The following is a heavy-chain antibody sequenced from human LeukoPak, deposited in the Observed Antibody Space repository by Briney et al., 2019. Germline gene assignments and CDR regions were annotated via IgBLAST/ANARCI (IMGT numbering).Heavy chain of an antibody. CDR1: GGSISSSNSS. V-gene: IGHV4-39*07. CDR3: ARKREGPATGIDS. CDR2: IYSRGNT. Sequence: PSETLSLTCSVSGGSISSSNSSWGWIRQSPGTGLEWIGNIYSRGNTYYNPSLKSRVTISIDTSENQFSLKLRSVTAADTAVYYCARKREGPATGIDSWGQGTLVTVSS. D-gene: IGHD2-15*01. J-gene: IGHJ4*02.